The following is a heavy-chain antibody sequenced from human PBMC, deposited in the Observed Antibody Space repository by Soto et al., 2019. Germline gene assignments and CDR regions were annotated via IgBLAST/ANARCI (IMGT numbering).Heavy chain of an antibody. J-gene: IGHJ6*03. Sequence: PGESRKISCKGSGGSFTSYWIGGGRQMPGKGLEWMGIIYPGDSDTRYSPSFQGQVTISADKSISTAYLQWSSLKASDTAMYYCARIAGYSSSSYYYYYYMDVWGKGTTVTVSS. CDR3: ARIAGYSSSSYYYYYYMDV. V-gene: IGHV5-51*01. D-gene: IGHD6-6*01. CDR2: IYPGDSDT. CDR1: GGSFTSYW.